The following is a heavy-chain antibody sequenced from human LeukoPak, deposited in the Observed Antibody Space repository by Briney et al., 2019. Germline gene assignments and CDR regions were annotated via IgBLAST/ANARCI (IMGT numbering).Heavy chain of an antibody. J-gene: IGHJ4*02. V-gene: IGHV3-23*01. CDR3: AKGYTYGSD. Sequence: GGSLRLSCAASGFTSTNYAMNWVRQAPGKGLHWVSTISDRGDYTYYAGSVKGRFTISRDNSKNTLYLQMNSLRAEDTAVYYCAKGYTYGSDWGQGTLVTVSS. CDR2: ISDRGDYT. CDR1: GFTSTNYA. D-gene: IGHD5-18*01.